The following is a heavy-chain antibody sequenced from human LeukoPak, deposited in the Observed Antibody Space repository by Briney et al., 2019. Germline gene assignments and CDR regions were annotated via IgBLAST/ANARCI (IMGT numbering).Heavy chain of an antibody. CDR3: AREGDFKVDV. CDR1: GGSFSGYY. CDR2: IDQSGTT. J-gene: IGHJ6*04. V-gene: IGHV4-34*01. Sequence: SETLSLTCVVYGGSFSGYYWSWIRQPPGKGLEWIGEIDQSGTTNYNPSLKSRVSISVDTSKKQFSLTLTSMTAADTAVYYCAREGDFKVDVWGKGTTVTVSS. D-gene: IGHD3-3*01.